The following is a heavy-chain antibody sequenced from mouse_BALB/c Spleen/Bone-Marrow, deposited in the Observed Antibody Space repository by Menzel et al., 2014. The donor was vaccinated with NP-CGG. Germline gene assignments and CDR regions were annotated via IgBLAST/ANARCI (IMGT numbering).Heavy chain of an antibody. CDR1: GFSLTGYG. Sequence: VTLVESGPGLVAPSQSLSIPCTVSGFSLTGYGVNWVRQPPGKGLEWLGMIWGDGSTDYNSALKSRLSISKDNSKSQFFLKINTLQTYYTATYYCATDHYYGYFYYLGQRTTLTVSS. CDR2: IWGDGST. D-gene: IGHD1-2*01. V-gene: IGHV2-6-7*01. J-gene: IGHJ2*01. CDR3: ATDHYYGYFYY.